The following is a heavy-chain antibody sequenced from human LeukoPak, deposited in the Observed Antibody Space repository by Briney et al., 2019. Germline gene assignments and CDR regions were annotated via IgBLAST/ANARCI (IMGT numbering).Heavy chain of an antibody. J-gene: IGHJ6*02. CDR1: GFTFSSYA. CDR3: ARPGGSYYSLDYYYGMDV. V-gene: IGHV3-30-3*01. D-gene: IGHD1-26*01. Sequence: PGRSLRLSCAASGFTFSSYAMHWVRQAPGKGLEWVAVISYDGSNKYYADSVKGRFTISRDNSKNTLYLQMNSLRAEDTAVYYCARPGGSYYSLDYYYGMDVWGQGTTVTVSS. CDR2: ISYDGSNK.